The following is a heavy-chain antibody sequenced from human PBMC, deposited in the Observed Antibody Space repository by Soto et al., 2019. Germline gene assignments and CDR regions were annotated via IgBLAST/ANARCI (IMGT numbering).Heavy chain of an antibody. J-gene: IGHJ3*02. CDR1: GYTFTSYD. V-gene: IGHV1-8*01. D-gene: IGHD3-3*01. Sequence: ASVKVSCKASGYTFTSYDINWVRQATGQGLEWMGWMNPNSGNTGYAQKFQGRVTMTRNTSISTAYMELCSLRSEDTAVYYCARPNSQLPYYDFWSGYEKSSHAFDIWGQGTMVTVSS. CDR3: ARPNSQLPYYDFWSGYEKSSHAFDI. CDR2: MNPNSGNT.